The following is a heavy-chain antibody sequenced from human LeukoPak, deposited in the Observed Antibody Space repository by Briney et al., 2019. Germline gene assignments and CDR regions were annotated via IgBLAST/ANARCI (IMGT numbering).Heavy chain of an antibody. CDR2: INHSGST. D-gene: IGHD3-22*01. CDR1: GGSFSGNY. J-gene: IGHJ4*02. Sequence: PSETLSLTCAVYGGSFSGNYWSWIRQPPGKGLEWIGEINHSGSTNYNPSLKSRVTISVDTSKKQFSLKLSSVTAADTAVYYCVTYYFDSSGPKKNYWGQGTLVTVSS. CDR3: VTYYFDSSGPKKNY. V-gene: IGHV4-34*01.